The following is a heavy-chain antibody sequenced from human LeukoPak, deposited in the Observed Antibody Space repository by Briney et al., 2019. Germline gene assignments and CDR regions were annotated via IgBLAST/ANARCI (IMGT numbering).Heavy chain of an antibody. V-gene: IGHV4-59*01. D-gene: IGHD1-1*01. Sequence: SETLSLTCTVSGDSISSYYWSWIRQPPGKGLEWIGYIYYSGSTNYNPSLKSRVTISVDTSKNQFSLKLSSVTAADTAVYYCARTRNGRYFDLWGRGTLVTVSS. J-gene: IGHJ2*01. CDR3: ARTRNGRYFDL. CDR1: GDSISSYY. CDR2: IYYSGST.